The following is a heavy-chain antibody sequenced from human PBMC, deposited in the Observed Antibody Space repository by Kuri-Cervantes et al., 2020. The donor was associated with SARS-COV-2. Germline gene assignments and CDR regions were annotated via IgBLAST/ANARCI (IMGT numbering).Heavy chain of an antibody. Sequence: GESLKISCEASGFIISSYWMHWVRQVPEKGQVWVSRIHSSGSSTGYADSVKGRFTISRDNAKNTLYLQMNSLRVEDTAVYYCARGDFWNGYYNWYFDLWGRGTLVTVSS. J-gene: IGHJ2*01. V-gene: IGHV3-74*01. D-gene: IGHD3-3*01. CDR2: IHSSGSST. CDR1: GFIISSYW. CDR3: ARGDFWNGYYNWYFDL.